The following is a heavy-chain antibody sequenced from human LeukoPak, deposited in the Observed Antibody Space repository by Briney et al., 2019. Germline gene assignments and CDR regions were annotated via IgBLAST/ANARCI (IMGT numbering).Heavy chain of an antibody. D-gene: IGHD3-22*01. CDR1: GGSFSGYY. J-gene: IGHJ6*03. Sequence: SETLSLTCAVYGGSFSGYYWSWIRQPPGKGLEWIGSIYYSGNTDYNPSLKSRVTISVKTSKNQFSLKLSSVTAADTAVYYCARDRFDDSSGYYYHYYYYMDVWGKGTTVTVSS. CDR2: IYYSGNT. CDR3: ARDRFDDSSGYYYHYYYYMDV. V-gene: IGHV4-34*01.